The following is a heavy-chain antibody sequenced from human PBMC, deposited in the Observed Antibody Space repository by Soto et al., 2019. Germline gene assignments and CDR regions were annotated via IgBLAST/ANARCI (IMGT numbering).Heavy chain of an antibody. CDR3: ARARSVGHPLYYFDF. Sequence: QMQLQESGPGLVKPSETLSLTCTVFGDSISSGGYNWNWIRQHPGKGLEGIGYFSYNENTYYNPSLKSRVTISADTSENQFSLKLSSVTAADTAVYYCARARSVGHPLYYFDFWGQGTLVTVSS. CDR1: GDSISSGGYN. V-gene: IGHV4-31*03. CDR2: FSYNENT. J-gene: IGHJ4*02.